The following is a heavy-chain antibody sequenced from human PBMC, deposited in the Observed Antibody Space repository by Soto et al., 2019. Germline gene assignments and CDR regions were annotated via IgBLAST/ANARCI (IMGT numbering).Heavy chain of an antibody. CDR2: IKQDGGGK. J-gene: IGHJ6*02. Sequence: EVQLVESGGGLVKPGGSLRLSCAASGFTFGDHWMTWVRQAPGKGLEWVANIKQDGGGKYYVDSVKGRFTISRDNAENSLYLQMNSLRAEDTAVSYCARHGLGYYGLDVWGQGTTVTVSS. CDR3: ARHGLGYYGLDV. V-gene: IGHV3-7*05. CDR1: GFTFGDHW.